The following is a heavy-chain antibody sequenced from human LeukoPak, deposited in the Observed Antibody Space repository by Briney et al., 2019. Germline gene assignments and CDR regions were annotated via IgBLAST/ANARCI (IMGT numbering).Heavy chain of an antibody. CDR2: INGDGSIT. CDR1: GFTFSSYW. V-gene: IGHV3-74*03. CDR3: ARVGVSWGGFDI. J-gene: IGHJ3*02. Sequence: GGSLRLSCAASGFTFSSYWIYWVRQAPGKGLVWVSRINGDGSITTYADSVKGRFTISRDNAKNTVFLQMNSLRAEDTAVYYCARVGVSWGGFDIWGQGTMVTVSS. D-gene: IGHD7-27*01.